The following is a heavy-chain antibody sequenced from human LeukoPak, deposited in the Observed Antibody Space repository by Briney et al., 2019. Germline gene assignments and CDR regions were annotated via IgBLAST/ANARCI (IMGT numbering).Heavy chain of an antibody. CDR1: GGTFSSYA. V-gene: IGHV1-69*01. Sequence: GSSVKVSCKASGGTFSSYAISWVRRAPGQGLEWMGGIIPIFGTANYAQKFQGRVTITADESTSTAYMELSSLRSEDTAVYYCAREGSSSWHNYYYYYMDVWGKGTTVTVSS. CDR2: IIPIFGTA. CDR3: AREGSSSWHNYYYYYMDV. D-gene: IGHD6-13*01. J-gene: IGHJ6*03.